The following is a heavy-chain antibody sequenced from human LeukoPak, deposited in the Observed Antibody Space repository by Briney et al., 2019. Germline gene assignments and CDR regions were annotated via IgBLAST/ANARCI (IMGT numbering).Heavy chain of an antibody. Sequence: ASVKVSCKASGYTFTGYYMHWVRQAPGQGLEWMGWINPNSGGTNYAQKFQGRVTMTRDTSISTAYMELSGLRSDDTAVYYCARVRDSGGSLDAFDIWGQGTMVTVSS. CDR2: INPNSGGT. CDR1: GYTFTGYY. V-gene: IGHV1-2*02. D-gene: IGHD2-15*01. J-gene: IGHJ3*02. CDR3: ARVRDSGGSLDAFDI.